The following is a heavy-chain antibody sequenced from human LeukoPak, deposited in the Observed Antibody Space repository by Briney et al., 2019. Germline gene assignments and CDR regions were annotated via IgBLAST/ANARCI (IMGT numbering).Heavy chain of an antibody. CDR3: ARDGYGLDTPMVSTNFDY. CDR2: ISYDGRNK. V-gene: IGHV3-30*04. Sequence: GGSLRLSCAASGFTFRSSAMHWVRQAPGKGLEWVAVISYDGRNKYYADSAKGRFTISRDNSKNTLYLQMNSLRPEDTAVYYCARDGYGLDTPMVSTNFDYWGQGTLVTVSS. D-gene: IGHD5-18*01. J-gene: IGHJ4*02. CDR1: GFTFRSSA.